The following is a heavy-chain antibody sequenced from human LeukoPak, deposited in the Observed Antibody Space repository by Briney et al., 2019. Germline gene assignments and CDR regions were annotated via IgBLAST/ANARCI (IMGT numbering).Heavy chain of an antibody. CDR2: IYYSGST. CDR1: GGSISSGDYY. Sequence: SETLSLTCTVSGGSISSGDYYWSWIRQPPGKGLEWIGYIYYSGSTNYNPSLKSRVTISVDTSKNQFSLKLSSVTAADTAVYYCARLELSSGYSYWYFDLWGRGTLVTVSS. V-gene: IGHV4-30-4*01. D-gene: IGHD3-22*01. J-gene: IGHJ2*01. CDR3: ARLELSSGYSYWYFDL.